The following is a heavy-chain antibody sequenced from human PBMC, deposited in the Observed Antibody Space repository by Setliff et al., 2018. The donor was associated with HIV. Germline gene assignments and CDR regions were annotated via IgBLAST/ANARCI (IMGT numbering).Heavy chain of an antibody. CDR3: AREGGSASYGY. J-gene: IGHJ4*02. CDR2: MNPKSGNT. V-gene: IGHV1-8*01. D-gene: IGHD3-10*01. Sequence: ASVKVSCKASAYTFTSYDINWVRQSTGQGLEWMGWMNPKSGNTGYARSFQGRVAMTRDTSTTTAYLEMNGLRYDDTAVYYCAREGGSASYGYWGQGTLVTVSS. CDR1: AYTFTSYD.